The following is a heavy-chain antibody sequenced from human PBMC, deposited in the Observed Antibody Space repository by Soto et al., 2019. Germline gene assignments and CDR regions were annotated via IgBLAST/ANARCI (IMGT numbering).Heavy chain of an antibody. Sequence: XDTLSLTCTVSGGSVSSGSYYWSWIRQPPGKGLEWIGYIYYSGSTNYNPSLKSRVTISVDTSKNQFSLKLSSVTAADTAVYYCASEAAAGTYCFDYWGQGTLVTVSS. D-gene: IGHD6-13*01. CDR3: ASEAAAGTYCFDY. J-gene: IGHJ4*02. CDR1: GGSVSSGSYY. CDR2: IYYSGST. V-gene: IGHV4-61*01.